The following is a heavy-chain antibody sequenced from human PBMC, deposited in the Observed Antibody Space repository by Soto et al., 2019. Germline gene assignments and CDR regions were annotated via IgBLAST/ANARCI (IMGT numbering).Heavy chain of an antibody. D-gene: IGHD6-13*01. CDR2: IIPIFGTA. Sequence: QVQLVQSGAEVKKPGSSVKVSCKASGGTFSSYAISWVRQAPGQGLEWMGGIIPIFGTANYAQKFQGRVTITADESTSTAYMELSSLRSEDTAVYYCARDFLQQLVQRYYGMDVWGQGTTVTVSS. J-gene: IGHJ6*02. CDR3: ARDFLQQLVQRYYGMDV. V-gene: IGHV1-69*12. CDR1: GGTFSSYA.